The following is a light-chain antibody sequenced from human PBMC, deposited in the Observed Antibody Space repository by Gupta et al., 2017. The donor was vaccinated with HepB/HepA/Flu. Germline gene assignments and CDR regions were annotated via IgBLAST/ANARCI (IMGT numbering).Light chain of an antibody. CDR3: QQRSNWSCS. CDR1: QCVSSY. CDR2: DAS. V-gene: IGKV3-11*01. Sequence: EIVLTQSPATLPVSPGERATLSCRASQCVSSYLAWYQQKPGQAPRLLIYDASNRATGIPARFSGSGSGTDFTLTISSLEPEDFAVYYCQQRSNWSCSFGQGTKLEIK. J-gene: IGKJ2*04.